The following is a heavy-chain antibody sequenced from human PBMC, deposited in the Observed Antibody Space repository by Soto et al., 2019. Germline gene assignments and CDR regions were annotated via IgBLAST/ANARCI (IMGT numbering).Heavy chain of an antibody. CDR3: ATRSYNSSSGTYYYYGMDV. CDR2: IYPGDSDT. D-gene: IGHD6-6*01. CDR1: GYSFTSYW. Sequence: PGESLKISCKGSGYSFTSYWIGWVRQMPGKGLEWMGIIYPGDSDTRYSPSFQGQVTISADKSISTAYLQWSSLKASDTAMYYCATRSYNSSSGTYYYYGMDVWGQGTTVTVSS. J-gene: IGHJ6*02. V-gene: IGHV5-51*01.